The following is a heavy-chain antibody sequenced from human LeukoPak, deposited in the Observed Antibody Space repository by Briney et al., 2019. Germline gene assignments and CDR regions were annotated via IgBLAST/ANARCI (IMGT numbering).Heavy chain of an antibody. CDR3: ARSGRGTYYYFDL. CDR2: ISGSNGNT. J-gene: IGHJ4*02. Sequence: ASVKVSCKASSYTFTRYGISWVRQAPGQGLEWMGCISGSNGNTNYAQMFQRRVSMTADTSTSTAYMELRSLRSDDTAVYYCARSGRGTYYYFDLWGQGTLVTVSS. CDR1: SYTFTRYG. D-gene: IGHD1-26*01. V-gene: IGHV1-18*01.